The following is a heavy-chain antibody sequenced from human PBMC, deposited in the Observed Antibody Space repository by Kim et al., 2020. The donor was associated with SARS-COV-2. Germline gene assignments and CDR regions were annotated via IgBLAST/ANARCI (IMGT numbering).Heavy chain of an antibody. V-gene: IGHV4-31*02. CDR3: ARVHGDYAFDY. D-gene: IGHD4-17*01. Sequence: NYHNPSLKSRLTISVDTSKNQFSLRLSAVTAADTAVYYCARVHGDYAFDYWGQGTLVTVSS. J-gene: IGHJ4*02. CDR2: N.